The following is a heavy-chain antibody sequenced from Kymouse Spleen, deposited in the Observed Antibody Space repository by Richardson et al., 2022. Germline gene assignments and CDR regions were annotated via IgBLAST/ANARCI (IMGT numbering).Heavy chain of an antibody. J-gene: IGHJ6*02. CDR1: GFTVSSNY. Sequence: EVQLVESGGGLIQPGGSLRLSCAASGFTVSSNYMSWVRQAPGKGLEWVSVIYSCGSTYYADSVKGRFTISRDNSKNTLYLQMNSLRAEDTAVYYCARESRITGTYVADGMDVWGQGTTVTVSS. D-gene: IGHD1-7*01. CDR3: ARESRITGTYVADGMDV. V-gene: IGHV3-66*03. CDR2: IYSCGST.